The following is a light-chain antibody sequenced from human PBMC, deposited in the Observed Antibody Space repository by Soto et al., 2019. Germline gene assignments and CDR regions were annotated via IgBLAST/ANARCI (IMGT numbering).Light chain of an antibody. CDR1: QSVSSY. CDR3: QQSNTTPLT. V-gene: IGKV1-39*01. J-gene: IGKJ4*01. Sequence: DIQMTQSPSSLSASVGDRVTITCRASQSVSSYLNWYQQKPGRAPKLLIYAASSLESGVPLRFSGSGAGTDFTLTIRGLRPEDFATYYCQQSNTTPLTFGGGTKVDIK. CDR2: AAS.